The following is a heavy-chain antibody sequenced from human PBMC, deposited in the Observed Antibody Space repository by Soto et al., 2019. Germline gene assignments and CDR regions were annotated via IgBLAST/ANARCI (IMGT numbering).Heavy chain of an antibody. J-gene: IGHJ5*02. D-gene: IGHD3-22*01. Sequence: SETLSLTCTVSDDSIDTSRYYWGWIRQPPGKGLEWIGSIYYSGTTYYNPSLESRVTISADPSKNQFSLKLSSVTAADTAIYYCARLNFAFLITAYNWFYPWGQRTLVTVSS. V-gene: IGHV4-39*01. CDR1: DDSIDTSRYY. CDR3: ARLNFAFLITAYNWFYP. CDR2: IYYSGTT.